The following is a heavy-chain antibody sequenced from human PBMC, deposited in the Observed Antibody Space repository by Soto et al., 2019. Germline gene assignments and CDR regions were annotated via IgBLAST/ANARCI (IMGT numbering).Heavy chain of an antibody. CDR3: TTDSYSTTIIVRFDY. CDR2: IKSKTDGGTT. V-gene: IGHV3-15*07. CDR1: GFTFSNAW. J-gene: IGHJ4*02. Sequence: GGSLRLSCAASGFTFSNAWINWVRQAPGKGLEWVGRIKSKTDGGTTDYAAPVKGRFAISRDDSNNMVYLQMNSLKIEDTAFYYCTTDSYSTTIIVRFDYWGQGTLVTVSS. D-gene: IGHD3-22*01.